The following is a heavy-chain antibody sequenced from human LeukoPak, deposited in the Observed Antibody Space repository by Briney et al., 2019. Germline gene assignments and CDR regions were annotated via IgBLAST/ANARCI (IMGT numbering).Heavy chain of an antibody. Sequence: ASVKVSCKVSGYILTELSMHWVRQAPGKGLEWLGGFDPEDGETIYAQKFQGRVTMTEDTSTDTAYMELSSLRSEDTAVYYCTAAGTGYYGMDVWGKGTTVTVSS. CDR2: FDPEDGET. D-gene: IGHD6-13*01. V-gene: IGHV1-24*01. J-gene: IGHJ6*04. CDR3: TAAGTGYYGMDV. CDR1: GYILTELS.